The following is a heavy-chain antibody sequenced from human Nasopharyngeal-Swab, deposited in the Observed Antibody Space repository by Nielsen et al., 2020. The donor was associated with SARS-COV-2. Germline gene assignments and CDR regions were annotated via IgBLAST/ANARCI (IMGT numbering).Heavy chain of an antibody. CDR2: INHSGST. CDR3: ARRTRYGITGTRGGFPV. D-gene: IGHD1-7*01. Sequence: WIRQPPGKGLEWIGEINHSGSTNYNPSLKSRVTISVDTSKNQFSLKLSSVTAADTAVYYCARRTRYGITGTRGGFPVWGIGTTVTVSS. J-gene: IGHJ6*04. V-gene: IGHV4-34*01.